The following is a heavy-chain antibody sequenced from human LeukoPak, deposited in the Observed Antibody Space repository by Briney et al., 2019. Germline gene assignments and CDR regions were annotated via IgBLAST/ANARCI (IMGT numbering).Heavy chain of an antibody. CDR3: ARLRFLEWLSLDFDY. Sequence: PSGTLSLTCAVSGGSISSSNWWSWVRQPPGKGLEWIGEIYHSGNTNYNPSLKSRVTISVDKSKNQFSLKLSSVTAADTAVYYCARLRFLEWLSLDFDYWGQGTLVTVSS. J-gene: IGHJ4*02. V-gene: IGHV4-4*02. D-gene: IGHD3-3*01. CDR2: IYHSGNT. CDR1: GGSISSSNW.